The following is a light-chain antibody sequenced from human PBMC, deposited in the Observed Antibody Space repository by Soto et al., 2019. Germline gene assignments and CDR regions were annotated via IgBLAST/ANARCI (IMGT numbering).Light chain of an antibody. V-gene: IGKV3-15*01. Sequence: EIVMTQSPGTLSVSPGERATLSCRASQSVRSNLAWYQQKPGQAPRLLIYGASTRATGIPARFSGSGSGTEFTLTLSSLQSEDFAVYYCQQYNNWPPLTFGGGTKVEIK. CDR1: QSVRSN. CDR2: GAS. CDR3: QQYNNWPPLT. J-gene: IGKJ4*01.